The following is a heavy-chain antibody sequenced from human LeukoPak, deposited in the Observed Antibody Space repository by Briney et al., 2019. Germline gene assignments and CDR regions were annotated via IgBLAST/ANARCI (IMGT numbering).Heavy chain of an antibody. Sequence: PSETLSLTCAVYGGSFSGYYWSWIRQPLGKGLEWIGEINHSGSTNYNPSLKSRVTISVDTSKNQFSLKLSSVTAADTAVYYCASSYGSGILNWGQGTLVTVSS. CDR1: GGSFSGYY. J-gene: IGHJ4*02. CDR3: ASSYGSGILN. D-gene: IGHD3-10*01. CDR2: INHSGST. V-gene: IGHV4-34*01.